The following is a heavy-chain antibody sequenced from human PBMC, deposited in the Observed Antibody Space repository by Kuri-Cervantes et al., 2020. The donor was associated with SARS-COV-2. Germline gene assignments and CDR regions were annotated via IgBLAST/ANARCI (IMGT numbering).Heavy chain of an antibody. CDR2: INSDGSST. J-gene: IGHJ4*02. Sequence: GGSLRLSCAASGFTFSSYWMHWVRQAPGKGLVWVSRINSDGSSTSYADSVKGRFTISRDNAKNTLYLQMNSLRAEDTAVYYCARAWGGSYLVGFDYWGQGTLVTVSS. CDR1: GFTFSSYW. CDR3: ARAWGGSYLVGFDY. V-gene: IGHV3-74*01. D-gene: IGHD1-26*01.